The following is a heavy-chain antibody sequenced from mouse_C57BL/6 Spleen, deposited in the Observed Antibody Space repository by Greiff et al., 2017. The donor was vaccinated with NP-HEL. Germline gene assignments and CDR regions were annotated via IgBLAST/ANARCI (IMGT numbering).Heavy chain of an antibody. CDR1: GYTFTGYW. D-gene: IGHD2-3*01. J-gene: IGHJ1*03. CDR3: ARSRFDGYYRTFWYFDV. V-gene: IGHV1-9*01. CDR2: ILPGSGST. Sequence: VQVVESGAELMKPGASVKLSCKATGYTFTGYWIEWVKQRPGHGLEWIGEILPGSGSTNYNEKFKGKATFTADTSSNTAYMQLSSLTTEDSAIYYCARSRFDGYYRTFWYFDVWGTGTTVTVSS.